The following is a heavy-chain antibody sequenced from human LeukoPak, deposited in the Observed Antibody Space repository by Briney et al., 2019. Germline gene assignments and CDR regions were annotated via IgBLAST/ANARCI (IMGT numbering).Heavy chain of an antibody. D-gene: IGHD5-24*01. CDR1: GFTFSSYG. CDR3: AKEARDVGIRDY. Sequence: GGSLRLSCAASGFTFSSYGMHWVRQAPGKGLEWVSAISGNGGSTYYADSVKGRFTISRDNSKNTLYLQMNSLRAEDTAVYYCAKEARDVGIRDYWGQGTLVTVSS. V-gene: IGHV3-23*01. CDR2: ISGNGGST. J-gene: IGHJ4*02.